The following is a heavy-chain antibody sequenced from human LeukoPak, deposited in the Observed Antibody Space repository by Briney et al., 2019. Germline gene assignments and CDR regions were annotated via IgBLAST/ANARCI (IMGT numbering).Heavy chain of an antibody. CDR2: ISANNNNT. CDR3: ARALYHTFDY. V-gene: IGHV1-18*01. J-gene: IGHJ4*02. D-gene: IGHD2-2*01. CDR1: GYSFTTYG. Sequence: ASVKVSCKASGYSFTTYGISWVRQAPGQGLEWMGWISANNNNTDNVQKLQGRVTITTDTSTSTAYMELRSLRSDDTAVYYCARALYHTFDYWGQGTLVTVSS.